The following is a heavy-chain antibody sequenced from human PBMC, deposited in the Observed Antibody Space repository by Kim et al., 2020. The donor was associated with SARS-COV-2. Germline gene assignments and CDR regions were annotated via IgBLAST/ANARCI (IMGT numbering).Heavy chain of an antibody. D-gene: IGHD2-21*02. J-gene: IGHJ6*02. V-gene: IGHV3-15*01. CDR3: TSDVGSYCGGDCYSHV. Sequence: VKGRFTISRDTSKNTLYLQMNSLKTEDTAVYYCTSDVGSYCGGDCYSHVWGQGTTVTVSS.